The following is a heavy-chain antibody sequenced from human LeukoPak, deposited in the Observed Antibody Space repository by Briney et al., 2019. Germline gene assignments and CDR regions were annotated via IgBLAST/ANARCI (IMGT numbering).Heavy chain of an antibody. Sequence: GRSLRLSCAVSGFSLSSYGMHWVRQAPGKGLEWVAFISYDGNNKYHADSVKGRLSISRDTSKNILYLQMNGLRTEDTAVYYCAMRGSYFEDFWGQGTLVTVSS. CDR3: AMRGSYFEDF. J-gene: IGHJ4*02. CDR1: GFSLSSYG. D-gene: IGHD1-26*01. V-gene: IGHV3-30*03. CDR2: ISYDGNNK.